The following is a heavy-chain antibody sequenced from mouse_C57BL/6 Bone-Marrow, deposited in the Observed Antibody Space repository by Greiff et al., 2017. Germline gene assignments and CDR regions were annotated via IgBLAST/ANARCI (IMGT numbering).Heavy chain of an antibody. V-gene: IGHV1-81*01. J-gene: IGHJ1*03. Sequence: QVQLQQSGAELARPGASVKLSCKASGYTFTSYGISWVKQRTGQGLEWIGEIYPRSGNTYYNEKFKGKATLTADKSSSTAYMELRSLPSEDSAVYFCARGYYSNYDGYFDVWGTGTTVTVSS. CDR3: ARGYYSNYDGYFDV. D-gene: IGHD2-5*01. CDR2: IYPRSGNT. CDR1: GYTFTSYG.